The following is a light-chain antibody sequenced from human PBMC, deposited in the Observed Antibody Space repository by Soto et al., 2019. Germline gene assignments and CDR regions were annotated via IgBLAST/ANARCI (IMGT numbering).Light chain of an antibody. CDR1: SSNIGGGYD. V-gene: IGLV1-40*01. Sequence: QSVLTQPPSVSGAPGQRVTISCTGSSSNIGGGYDVHWYQQFPGTAPKLLIYDNSNRPSGVPDRFSGSKSGTSASLAITGLQAEDEADYYCQSYDNSLSGSRVFGGGTKLTVL. J-gene: IGLJ3*02. CDR3: QSYDNSLSGSRV. CDR2: DNS.